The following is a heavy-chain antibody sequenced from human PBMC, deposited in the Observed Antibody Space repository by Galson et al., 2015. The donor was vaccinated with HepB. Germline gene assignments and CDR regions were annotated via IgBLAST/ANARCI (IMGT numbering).Heavy chain of an antibody. CDR3: ARDGLYSSSWSSFDY. CDR2: ISSSSSYI. J-gene: IGHJ4*02. Sequence: SLRLSCAASGFTFSSYSMNWVRQAPGKGLEWVSSISSSSSYIYYADSVKGRFTISRDNAKNSLYLQMNSLRAEDTAVYYCARDGLYSSSWSSFDYWGQGTLVTVSS. V-gene: IGHV3-21*01. CDR1: GFTFSSYS. D-gene: IGHD6-13*01.